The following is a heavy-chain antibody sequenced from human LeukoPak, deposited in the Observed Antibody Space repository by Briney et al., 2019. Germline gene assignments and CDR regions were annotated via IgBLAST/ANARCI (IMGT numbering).Heavy chain of an antibody. J-gene: IGHJ3*02. CDR2: IHSDANT. CDR1: GFTFSNNF. V-gene: IGHV3-53*01. CDR3: AREDNRGVYDDGFDI. D-gene: IGHD5/OR15-5a*01. Sequence: GGSLRLSWAACGFTFSNNFMYWVRQARGEGVEWVSVIHSDANTLYAASVEGRFTISRDNFKSTAYLQMSSLRAEDTAVYYCAREDNRGVYDDGFDIWGQGTMVTVSS.